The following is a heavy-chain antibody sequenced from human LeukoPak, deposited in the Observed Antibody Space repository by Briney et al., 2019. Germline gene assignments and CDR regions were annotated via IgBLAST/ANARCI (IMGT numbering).Heavy chain of an antibody. J-gene: IGHJ4*02. Sequence: GGSLRLSCSASGFTFSSYEMNWVRQAPGKGLEWISYITGSGDTIYYADSVKGRFTISRDNAKNSLFLQMNSLTADDTAVYYCARERTTIVSGTTIGAYWGQGTLVTVSA. CDR1: GFTFSSYE. V-gene: IGHV3-48*03. CDR3: ARERTTIVSGTTIGAY. CDR2: ITGSGDTI. D-gene: IGHD2/OR15-2a*01.